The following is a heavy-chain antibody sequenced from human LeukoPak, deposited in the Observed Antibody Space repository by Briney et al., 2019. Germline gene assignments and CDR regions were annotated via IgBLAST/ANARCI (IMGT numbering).Heavy chain of an antibody. D-gene: IGHD1-26*01. V-gene: IGHV3-48*01. CDR2: ISSSTI. CDR1: GFTFSSYS. Sequence: GGSLRLSCAASGFTFSSYSMNWVRQAPGKGLEWVSYISSSTIYYADSVKGRFTISRDNAKNSLYLQMNSLRAEDTAVYYCARRWIVGATSYFDYWGRGTLVTVSS. J-gene: IGHJ4*02. CDR3: ARRWIVGATSYFDY.